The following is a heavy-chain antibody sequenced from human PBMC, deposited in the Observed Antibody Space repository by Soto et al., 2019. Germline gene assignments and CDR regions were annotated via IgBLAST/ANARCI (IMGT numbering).Heavy chain of an antibody. CDR3: ARSSRVAARPSYCQH. V-gene: IGHV4-31*03. J-gene: IGHJ1*01. CDR2: IYYSGST. D-gene: IGHD6-6*01. CDR1: GGSISSGGYY. Sequence: SETLSLTCTVSGGSISSGGYYWSWIRQHPGKGLEWIGYIYYSGSTYYNPSLKSRVTISVDTSKNQFSLKLSSVTAADTAVYYCARSSRVAARPSYCQHWGQGTLVTVSS.